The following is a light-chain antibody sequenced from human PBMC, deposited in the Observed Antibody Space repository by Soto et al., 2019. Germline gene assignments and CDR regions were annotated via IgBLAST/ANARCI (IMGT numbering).Light chain of an antibody. Sequence: DVVMTQSPDSLAVSLGERATINCKSSQDLLYSSNNKNYLAWYQKKPGQPPKQLIYWASTRQSGVPDRFSGSGSGTDFTLTISSLQAEDVAVYYCQQYYSTPPAFGQGTKVEIK. J-gene: IGKJ1*01. CDR3: QQYYSTPPA. CDR2: WAS. CDR1: QDLLYSSNNKNY. V-gene: IGKV4-1*01.